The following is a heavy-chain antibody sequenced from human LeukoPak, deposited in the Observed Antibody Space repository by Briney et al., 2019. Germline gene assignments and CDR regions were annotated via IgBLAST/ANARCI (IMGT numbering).Heavy chain of an antibody. CDR1: GGSISSYY. CDR2: IYYSGST. CDR3: ARGEVYRSYYYYGMDV. J-gene: IGHJ6*02. V-gene: IGHV4-59*01. Sequence: SETLSLTCTVSGGSISSYYWSWIRQPPGKGLEWIGYIYYSGSTNYNPSLKSRVTISGDTSKNQFSLKLSSVTAADTAVYYCARGEVYRSYYYYGMDVWGQGTTVTVSS. D-gene: IGHD1-14*01.